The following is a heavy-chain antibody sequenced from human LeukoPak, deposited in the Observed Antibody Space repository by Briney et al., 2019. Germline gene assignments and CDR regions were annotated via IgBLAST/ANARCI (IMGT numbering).Heavy chain of an antibody. J-gene: IGHJ3*02. Sequence: GGSLRLSCAASGFTFDDYGMSWVRQAPGKGLEWVSGINWNGGSTGYADSVKGRFTISRDNAKNSLYLQMNSLRAEDTALYYCAKAYYDFWSGYYGDAFDIWGQGTMVTVSS. CDR2: INWNGGST. D-gene: IGHD3-3*01. V-gene: IGHV3-20*04. CDR1: GFTFDDYG. CDR3: AKAYYDFWSGYYGDAFDI.